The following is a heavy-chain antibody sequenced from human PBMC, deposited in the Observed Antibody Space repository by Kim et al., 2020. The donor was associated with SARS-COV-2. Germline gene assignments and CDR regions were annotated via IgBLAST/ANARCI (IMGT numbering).Heavy chain of an antibody. CDR3: AREAAAGFFYY. V-gene: IGHV3-30*01. J-gene: IGHJ4*02. D-gene: IGHD6-13*01. Sequence: KRYAHSWKRPSTISRENSRNTLYLQMTSLGAEETAVYYCAREAAAGFFYYWGQGTLVTVSS. CDR2: K.